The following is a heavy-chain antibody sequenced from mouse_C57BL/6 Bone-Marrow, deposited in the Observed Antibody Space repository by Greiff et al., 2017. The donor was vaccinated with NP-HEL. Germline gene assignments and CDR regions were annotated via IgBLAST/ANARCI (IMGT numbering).Heavy chain of an antibody. CDR3: ARRADSNYDAMDD. Sequence: QVQLQQSGAELVRPGASVKLSCKASGYTFTSYGISWVKQRTGQGLEWIGGIYPRSGNTYYNEKFKGKATLTADKSSSTAYMELRCLTSADSAVYFCARRADSNYDAMDDWGQGTSVTVSS. CDR2: IYPRSGNT. CDR1: GYTFTSYG. J-gene: IGHJ4*01. V-gene: IGHV1-81*01. D-gene: IGHD2-5*01.